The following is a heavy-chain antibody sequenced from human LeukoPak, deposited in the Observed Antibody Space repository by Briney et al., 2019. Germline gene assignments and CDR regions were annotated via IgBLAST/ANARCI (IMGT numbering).Heavy chain of an antibody. D-gene: IGHD6-19*01. CDR3: ARVRWYSSGRFNY. CDR1: GFTFDDYA. J-gene: IGHJ4*02. Sequence: GGPLRLSCAASGFTFDDYAMHWVRQAPGKGLEWVSGISWNSGSIGYADSVKGRFTISRDNAKNSLYLQMNSLRAEDTALYYCARVRWYSSGRFNYWGQGTLVTVSS. V-gene: IGHV3-9*01. CDR2: ISWNSGSI.